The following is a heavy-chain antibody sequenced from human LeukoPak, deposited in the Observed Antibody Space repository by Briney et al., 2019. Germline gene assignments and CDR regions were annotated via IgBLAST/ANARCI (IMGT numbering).Heavy chain of an antibody. CDR2: ISGSGERT. CDR1: GFSFSGYA. D-gene: IGHD2-2*01. CDR3: AKFQFTSIPRVGDAFDI. Sequence: GGSLRLSCAASGFSFSGYAMSWVRQAPGKGLEWVSGISGSGERTYYADSVKGRFTISRDNSKNTLYVQMKSLRAEDTAVYYCAKFQFTSIPRVGDAFDIWGQGTMVTVSS. V-gene: IGHV3-23*01. J-gene: IGHJ3*02.